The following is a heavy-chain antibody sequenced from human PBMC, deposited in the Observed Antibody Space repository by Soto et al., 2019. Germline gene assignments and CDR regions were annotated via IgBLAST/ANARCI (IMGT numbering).Heavy chain of an antibody. CDR2: IIPIFGTA. Sequence: QVQLVQSGAEVKKPGSSVKVSCKASGGTFRSYAISWVRQAPGHGLEWLGGIIPIFGTANYAQKFQGRVTITADESTSTAYMGLSSLRSEDTAVYYCARDKVGYYDSSGYYRVSAPPDYYYGMDVWGQGTTVTVSS. V-gene: IGHV1-69*01. D-gene: IGHD3-22*01. CDR1: GGTFRSYA. J-gene: IGHJ6*02. CDR3: ARDKVGYYDSSGYYRVSAPPDYYYGMDV.